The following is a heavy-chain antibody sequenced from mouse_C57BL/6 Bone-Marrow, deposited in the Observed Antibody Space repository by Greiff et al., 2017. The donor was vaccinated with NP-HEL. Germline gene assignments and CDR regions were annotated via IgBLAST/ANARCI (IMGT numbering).Heavy chain of an antibody. CDR1: GYTFTNYW. CDR2: IYPGGGYT. D-gene: IGHD1-1*01. J-gene: IGHJ1*03. CDR3: ARQDSYGSSYDWYFDV. Sequence: QVQLQQSGAELVRLGTSVKMTCKASGYTFTNYWIGWAKQRPGHGLEWIGDIYPGGGYTNYNEKFKGKATLTADKSSSTAYMQFSSLTSEDSAIYYCARQDSYGSSYDWYFDVWGTGTTVTVSS. V-gene: IGHV1-63*01.